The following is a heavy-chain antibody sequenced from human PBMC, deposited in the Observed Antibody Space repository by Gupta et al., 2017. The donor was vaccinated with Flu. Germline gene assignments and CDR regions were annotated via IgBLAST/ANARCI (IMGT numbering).Heavy chain of an antibody. D-gene: IGHD3-22*01. CDR3: ARGGPLESSGFLLYWYFDL. Sequence: EVQLVESGGGLVQPGGSLRLSCAASGFTFSSYAMHWVRQAQVKGLEYVSAISSNGGSTYYANSVKGRFTISRDNSKNTLYLQMGSLRAEDMAVYYCARGGPLESSGFLLYWYFDLWGRGTLVTVSS. V-gene: IGHV3-64*01. CDR2: ISSNGGST. J-gene: IGHJ2*01. CDR1: GFTFSSYA.